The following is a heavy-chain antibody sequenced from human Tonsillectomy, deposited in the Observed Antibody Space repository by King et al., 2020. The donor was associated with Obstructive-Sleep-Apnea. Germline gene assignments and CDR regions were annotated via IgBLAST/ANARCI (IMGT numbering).Heavy chain of an antibody. V-gene: IGHV3-66*01. J-gene: IGHJ3*01. CDR1: GFTVNSNY. CDR2: IYSGGST. Sequence: VQLVESGGGLVQPGGSLRLSCAVSGFTVNSNYMTWVRQAPGKGLEWVSVIYSGGSTYYADAVKGRFTISRDNSKNTVYLQLNSLRVDDTAVYYCAKAALLCVGGGCNYDDAYDVWGQGTMVTVSS. D-gene: IGHD2-15*01. CDR3: AKAALLCVGGGCNYDDAYDV.